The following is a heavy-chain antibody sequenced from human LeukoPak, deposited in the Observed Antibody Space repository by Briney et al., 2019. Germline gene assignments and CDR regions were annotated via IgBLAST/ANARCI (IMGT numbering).Heavy chain of an antibody. CDR3: ARDRDCSGGSCYQDYYYYMDV. CDR1: GFTFSSYS. D-gene: IGHD2-15*01. CDR2: ISSSSSYI. V-gene: IGHV3-21*01. J-gene: IGHJ6*03. Sequence: NPGGSLRLSCAASGFTFSSYSMNWVRQAPGKGLEWVSSISSSSSYIYYADSVKGRFTISRDNAKNSLYLQMNSLRAEDTAVYYCARDRDCSGGSCYQDYYYYMDVWGKGTTVTVSS.